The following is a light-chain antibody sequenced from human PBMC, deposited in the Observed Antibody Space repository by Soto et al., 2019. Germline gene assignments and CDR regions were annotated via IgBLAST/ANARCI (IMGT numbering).Light chain of an antibody. CDR2: AAS. Sequence: DLPMTQSPSSLSASVGDRVTITCRSSQNILTYLNWYQQKAGEVPRFLIYAASNLQDGVPSRFSGRESGTEFTLTISSLQPEDFATYFCQQSYSVPLTFGQGTKLE. CDR1: QNILTY. J-gene: IGKJ2*01. V-gene: IGKV1-39*01. CDR3: QQSYSVPLT.